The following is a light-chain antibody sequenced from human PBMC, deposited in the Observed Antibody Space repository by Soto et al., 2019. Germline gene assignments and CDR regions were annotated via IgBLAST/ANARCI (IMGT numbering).Light chain of an antibody. J-gene: IGKJ5*01. CDR1: QSVGSY. CDR3: QQRSKCPHR. Sequence: EIVLTQSPATLSLSPGERATLSCRASQSVGSYLVWYQQKPGQAPRLLIYDAYNRATGIPAKFSGSGSGTDFTLTISSLEPEDFAIYYCQQRSKCPHRFGPGTRLEMK. CDR2: DAY. V-gene: IGKV3-11*01.